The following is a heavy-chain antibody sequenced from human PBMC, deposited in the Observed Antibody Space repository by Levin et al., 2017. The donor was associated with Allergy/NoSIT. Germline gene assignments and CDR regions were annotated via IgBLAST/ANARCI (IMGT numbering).Heavy chain of an antibody. V-gene: IGHV3-7*04. J-gene: IGHJ4*02. CDR1: GFMFSRYW. D-gene: IGHD6-13*01. CDR3: ARDFRASGYSSNSY. Sequence: AGGSLRLSCAASGFMFSRYWMSWVRQAPGNGLEWVANIKEDGSEKYYVDSVKGRFTISRDNANNSLYLQMTSLGAEDTAVYYCARDFRASGYSSNSYWGQGTLVTVSS. CDR2: IKEDGSEK.